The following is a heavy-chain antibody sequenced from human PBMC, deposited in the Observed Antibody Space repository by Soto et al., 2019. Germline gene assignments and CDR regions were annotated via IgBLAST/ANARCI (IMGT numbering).Heavy chain of an antibody. CDR3: ARDMRYSSSWFDAFHI. CDR2: IYTSGST. D-gene: IGHD6-13*01. V-gene: IGHV4-4*07. Sequence: XTLSLPCTVSGGSLSSYYWSWIRQPAGKGLEWIGRIYTSGSTNYNPSLKSRVTMSVDTSKNQFSLKLSSVTSADTAVYYFARDMRYSSSWFDAFHIWGQGTMVTAS. CDR1: GGSLSSYY. J-gene: IGHJ3*02.